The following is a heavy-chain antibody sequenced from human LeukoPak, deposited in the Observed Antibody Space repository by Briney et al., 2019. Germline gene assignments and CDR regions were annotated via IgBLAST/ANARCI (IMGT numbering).Heavy chain of an antibody. CDR2: IYYSGST. V-gene: IGHV4-59*01. CDR1: GGSISSYY. J-gene: IGHJ3*02. D-gene: IGHD3-10*01. Sequence: SETLSLTCTVSGGSISSYYWSWIRQPPGKGLEWIGYIYYSGSTNYNPSLKSRVTISVDTSKNQFSLKLSSVTAADTAVYYCASRITMVRGVIPDAFDIWGQGTIVTVSS. CDR3: ASRITMVRGVIPDAFDI.